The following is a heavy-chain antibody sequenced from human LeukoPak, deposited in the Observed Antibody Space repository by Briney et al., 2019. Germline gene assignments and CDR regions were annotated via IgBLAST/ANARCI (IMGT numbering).Heavy chain of an antibody. CDR1: GGYISSTSYY. CDR2: IYNRGST. D-gene: IGHD6-13*01. Sequence: PSETLSLTCTVSGGYISSTSYYWGWIRQPPGKGLEWIGIIYNRGSTDYNPSLKSRVTISVDTSKNQFSLKLSSVTAADTAVYYCARVPIPITTRYSSSWGKGYYMDVWGKGTTVTVSS. J-gene: IGHJ6*03. CDR3: ARVPIPITTRYSSSWGKGYYMDV. V-gene: IGHV4-39*01.